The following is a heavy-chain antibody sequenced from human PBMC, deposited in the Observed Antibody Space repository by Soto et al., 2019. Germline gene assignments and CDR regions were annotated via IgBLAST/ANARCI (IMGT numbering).Heavy chain of an antibody. Sequence: PGGSLRLSCAASGFTFSSYAMSWVRQAPGKGLEWVSAISGSGGSTYYADSVKGRFTISRDNSKNTLYLQMNSLRAEDTAVYYCAKARDLLWFGEALNYFDYWGQGTLVTVSS. J-gene: IGHJ4*02. CDR3: AKARDLLWFGEALNYFDY. V-gene: IGHV3-23*01. CDR1: GFTFSSYA. D-gene: IGHD3-10*01. CDR2: ISGSGGST.